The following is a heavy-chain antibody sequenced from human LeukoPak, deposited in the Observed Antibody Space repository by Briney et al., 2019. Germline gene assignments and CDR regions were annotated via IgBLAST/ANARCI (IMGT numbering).Heavy chain of an antibody. CDR3: ARDSGVGGVIINRKPLDY. J-gene: IGHJ4*02. D-gene: IGHD3-10*01. CDR2: IWYDGSNK. Sequence: PGGSLRLSCAASGFTFNDSGMHWVRQAPGKGLEWVAVIWYDGSNKYYADSVKGRFTISRDNSKNTLYLQMNSLRAEDTAVYYCARDSGVGGVIINRKPLDYWGQGTLVTVSS. V-gene: IGHV3-33*01. CDR1: GFTFNDSG.